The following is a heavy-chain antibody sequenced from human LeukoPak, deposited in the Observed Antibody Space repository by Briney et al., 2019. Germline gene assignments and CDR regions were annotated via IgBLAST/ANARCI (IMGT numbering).Heavy chain of an antibody. CDR3: ARQGGVRGYYGSGSYYYDY. CDR1: GGSLSTYY. V-gene: IGHV4-59*01. D-gene: IGHD3-10*01. J-gene: IGHJ4*02. CDR2: IRNSGNT. Sequence: SETLSLTCTVSGGSLSTYYWTWIRQSPGKGLEWIGYIRNSGNTIYSPSLNSRVTISVDTSKNQFSLKLRSVTAADTVVYYCARQGGVRGYYGSGSYYYDYWGQGTLVTVSS.